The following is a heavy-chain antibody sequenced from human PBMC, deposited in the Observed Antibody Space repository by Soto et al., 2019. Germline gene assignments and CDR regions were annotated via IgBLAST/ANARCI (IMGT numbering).Heavy chain of an antibody. CDR3: ARSMHPGFTPYFDP. CDR1: CGSVSSDSYY. CDR2: IHDTGTT. V-gene: IGHV4-61*10. D-gene: IGHD2-15*01. Sequence: PSETVSLTCTVSCGSVSSDSYYCSWIRQPTGERLELIGRIHDTGTTNYNPSLKSRVTMSVDTSKNQFYLRVNSVTAADTAVHYCARSMHPGFTPYFDPRGQGTFVTISS. J-gene: IGHJ5*02.